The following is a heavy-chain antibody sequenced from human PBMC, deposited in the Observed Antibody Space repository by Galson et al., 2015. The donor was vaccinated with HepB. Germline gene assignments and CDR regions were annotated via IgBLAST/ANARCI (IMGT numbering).Heavy chain of an antibody. CDR2: INPNSGGT. Sequence: SVKVSCKASGGTFSSYTISWVRQAPGQGLEWMGWINPNSGGTNYAQKFQGWVTMTRDTSISTAYMELSRLRSDDTAVYYCAREGYSSTSGMDVWGQGTTVTVSS. V-gene: IGHV1-2*04. J-gene: IGHJ6*02. CDR3: AREGYSSTSGMDV. CDR1: GGTFSSYT. D-gene: IGHD6-13*01.